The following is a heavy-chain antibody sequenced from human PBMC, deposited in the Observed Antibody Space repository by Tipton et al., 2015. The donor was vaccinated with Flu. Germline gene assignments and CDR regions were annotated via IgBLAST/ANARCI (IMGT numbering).Heavy chain of an antibody. Sequence: TLSLTCSVSGGSISSYFWNWIRQPPGKGLEWIGNVYYSGSTDYTPSLKGRVTMSLDSSKNHFTLKLSSVTAADTAVYFCARDSAVVPRALDYWGQGILVTVSS. CDR2: VYYSGST. CDR1: GGSISSYF. D-gene: IGHD1-26*01. CDR3: ARDSAVVPRALDY. J-gene: IGHJ4*02. V-gene: IGHV4-59*01.